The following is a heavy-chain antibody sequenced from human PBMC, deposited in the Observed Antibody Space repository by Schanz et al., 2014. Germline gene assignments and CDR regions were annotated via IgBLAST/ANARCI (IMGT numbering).Heavy chain of an antibody. J-gene: IGHJ6*02. CDR3: ASDFWSGYSHYYYGLDV. V-gene: IGHV1-18*04. CDR2: ISTYTGNT. D-gene: IGHD3-3*01. Sequence: QVHLVQSGSEVKKPGASVKVSCKASGYTFTSYGVSWVRQAPGQGLEWMGWISTYTGNTNYAQRLQDRVTMTTDTSTSTAYMELRSLRSDDTAVYYCASDFWSGYSHYYYGLDVWGQGTTVTVSS. CDR1: GYTFTSYG.